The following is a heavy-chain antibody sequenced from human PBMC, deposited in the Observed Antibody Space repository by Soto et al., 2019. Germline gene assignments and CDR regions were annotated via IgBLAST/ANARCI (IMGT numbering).Heavy chain of an antibody. J-gene: IGHJ4*02. CDR3: ARDPLWFGELLFSYYFDY. CDR1: GFTFSSYW. V-gene: IGHV3-74*01. D-gene: IGHD3-10*01. Sequence: GGSLRLSCAASGFTFSSYWMHWVRQAPGKGLVWVALINNDGSNKNYADSVKGRFTISRDNSKNTLYLQMNSLRAEDTAVYYCARDPLWFGELLFSYYFDYWGQGTLVTVSS. CDR2: INNDGSNK.